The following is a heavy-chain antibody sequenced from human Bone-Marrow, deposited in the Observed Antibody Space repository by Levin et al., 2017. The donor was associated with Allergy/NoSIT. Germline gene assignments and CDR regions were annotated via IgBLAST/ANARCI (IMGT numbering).Heavy chain of an antibody. Sequence: SCAVYGGSFSGYYWSWIRQPPGKGLEWIGEINHSGSTNYNPSLKSRVTISVDTSKNQFSLKLSSVTAADTAVYYCARFTRGNTVTRPYYYYYMDVWGKGTTVTVSS. CDR3: ARFTRGNTVTRPYYYYYMDV. J-gene: IGHJ6*03. V-gene: IGHV4-34*01. D-gene: IGHD4-17*01. CDR2: INHSGST. CDR1: GGSFSGYY.